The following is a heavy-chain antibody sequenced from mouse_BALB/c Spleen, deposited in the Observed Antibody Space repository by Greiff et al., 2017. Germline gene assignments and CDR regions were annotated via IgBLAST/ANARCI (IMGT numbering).Heavy chain of an antibody. Sequence: EVQGVESGGGLVKPGGSLTLSCAASGFTFSSYAMSWVRQTPEKRLEWVAYISSGGSTYYPDSVKGRFTISRDNARNILYLQMSSLRSEDTAMYYCANHNYGSSHYYAMDYWGQGTSVTVSS. D-gene: IGHD1-1*01. J-gene: IGHJ4*01. CDR3: ANHNYGSSHYYAMDY. CDR1: GFTFSSYA. CDR2: ISSGGST. V-gene: IGHV5-6-5*01.